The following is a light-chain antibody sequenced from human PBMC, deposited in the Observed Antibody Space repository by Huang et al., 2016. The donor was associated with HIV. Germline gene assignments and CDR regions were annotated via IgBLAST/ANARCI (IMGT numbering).Light chain of an antibody. CDR2: EAS. CDR3: QQRTKWPPVLT. V-gene: IGKV3-11*01. J-gene: IGKJ4*01. CDR1: QSVGVY. Sequence: EIVLTQSPATLSLSPGDRATLSCRASQSVGVYLAWYQQKPGQAPRLLIFEASNRATGIPERVSGSGSGKNFTLTSDSLQPDDFAIYYCQQRTKWPPVLTFGGGTRVEIK.